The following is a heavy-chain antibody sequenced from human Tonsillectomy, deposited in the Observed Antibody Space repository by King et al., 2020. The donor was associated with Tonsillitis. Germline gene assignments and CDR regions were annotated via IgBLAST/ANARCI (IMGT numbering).Heavy chain of an antibody. J-gene: IGHJ4*02. CDR1: GFTFSTYN. V-gene: IGHV3-48*01. D-gene: IGHD3-10*01. Sequence: QLVQSGGGLVQPGGSLRLSCAASGFTFSTYNMNWVRPAPGKGLEWLSYIGSSSSPIYYADSVKGRFTISRNNAQNSLYLQMNSLRAEDTAVYYCARDYYASGSYSFDFWGQGTLVTVSS. CDR3: ARDYYASGSYSFDF. CDR2: IGSSSSPI.